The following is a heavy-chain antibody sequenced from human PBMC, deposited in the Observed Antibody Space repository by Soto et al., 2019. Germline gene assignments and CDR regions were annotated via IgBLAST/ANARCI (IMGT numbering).Heavy chain of an antibody. D-gene: IGHD6-19*01. CDR3: ATGSSGWYVDFDY. Sequence: SETLSLTCTVSGGSVNSGNYYWSWIRQPPGKGLEWIGYIYYSGSTNFNPSPKSRVTISIDTSKNQFSLKLSSVTAADTAVYYCATGSSGWYVDFDYWGQGTLVTVS. J-gene: IGHJ4*02. CDR1: GGSVNSGNYY. V-gene: IGHV4-61*01. CDR2: IYYSGST.